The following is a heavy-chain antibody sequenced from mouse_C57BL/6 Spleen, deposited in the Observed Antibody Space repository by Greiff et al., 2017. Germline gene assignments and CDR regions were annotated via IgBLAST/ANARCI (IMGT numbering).Heavy chain of an antibody. CDR3: ARMRLYWEPYYYGSSHRNFDD. Sequence: EVQLQQSGPELVKPGASVKMSCKASGYTFTSYVMHWVKQKPGQGLEWIGYIYPYNDGTKYNEKFKGKATLTSDKSSSTAYMELSSLTSEDSAVYYSARMRLYWEPYYYGSSHRNFDDWGTGTTVTVSS. D-gene: IGHD1-1*01. CDR1: GYTFTSYV. CDR2: IYPYNDGT. J-gene: IGHJ1*03. V-gene: IGHV1-14*01.